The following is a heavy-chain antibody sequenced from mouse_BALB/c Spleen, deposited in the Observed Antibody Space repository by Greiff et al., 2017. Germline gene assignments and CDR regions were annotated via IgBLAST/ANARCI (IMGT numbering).Heavy chain of an antibody. V-gene: IGHV2-2*02. CDR2: IWSGGST. CDR1: GFSLTSYG. CDR3: ARKDYGSRWFAY. J-gene: IGHJ3*01. D-gene: IGHD1-1*01. Sequence: VKLQESGPGLVQPSQSLSITCTVSGFSLTSYGVHWVRQSPGKGLEWLGVIWSGGSTDYNAAFISRLSISKDNSKSQVFFKMNSLQANDTAIYYCARKDYGSRWFAYWGQGTLVTVSA.